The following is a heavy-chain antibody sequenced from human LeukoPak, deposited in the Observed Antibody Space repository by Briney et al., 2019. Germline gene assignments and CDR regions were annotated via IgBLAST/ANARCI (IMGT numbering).Heavy chain of an antibody. V-gene: IGHV3-48*03. J-gene: IGHJ4*02. D-gene: IGHD3-22*01. CDR1: GFTFSSYE. CDR2: ISSSGSTI. CDR3: AKDLDYYDSSGFH. Sequence: GGSLRLSCAASGFTFSSYEMNWVRQAPGKGLEWVSYISSSGSTIYYADSVKGRFTISRDNAKNSLYLQMNSLRAEDTAVYYCAKDLDYYDSSGFHWGQGTLVTVSS.